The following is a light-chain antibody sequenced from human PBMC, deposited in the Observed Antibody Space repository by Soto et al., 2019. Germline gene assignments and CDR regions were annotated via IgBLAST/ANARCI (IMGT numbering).Light chain of an antibody. J-gene: IGKJ1*01. CDR1: QTIYSN. CDR3: QQYNNWPPWT. V-gene: IGKV3-15*01. CDR2: RAS. Sequence: IVMTQSPATLSLSPGERATLSCRAGQTIYSNVAWYQQRPGQAPRLLIYRASTRATGVPARFSGSGSGTEFTLTISSLQSEDFAVYYCQQYNNWPPWTFGQGTKVDI.